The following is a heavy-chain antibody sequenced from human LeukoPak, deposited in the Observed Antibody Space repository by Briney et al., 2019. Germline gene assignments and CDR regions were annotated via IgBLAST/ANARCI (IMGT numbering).Heavy chain of an antibody. V-gene: IGHV3-30-3*01. CDR1: GFTFRSYA. Sequence: GTSLRLSCAASGFTFRSYAMHWVRQAPGKGLEWVTVISYDGSNKYLADSVKGRFTISRDNSKNTLYLQMNSLRSEDTAVYYCARDLWFGELPLDYAMDVWGQGTTVTVSS. D-gene: IGHD3-10*01. J-gene: IGHJ6*02. CDR2: ISYDGSNK. CDR3: ARDLWFGELPLDYAMDV.